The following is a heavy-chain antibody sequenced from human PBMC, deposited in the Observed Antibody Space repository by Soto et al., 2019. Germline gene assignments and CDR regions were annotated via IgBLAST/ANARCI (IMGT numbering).Heavy chain of an antibody. V-gene: IGHV3-23*01. CDR1: GFTFRSYA. CDR2: ISGSGGST. Sequence: GSLRLSCAASGFTFRSYAISWVRQAPGKGLEWVSAISGSGGSTYYADSVKGRFTISRDNSKNTLYLQMNSLRAEDTAVYYCAKHLTRGGFDPWGQGTLVTVSS. J-gene: IGHJ5*02. D-gene: IGHD3-10*01. CDR3: AKHLTRGGFDP.